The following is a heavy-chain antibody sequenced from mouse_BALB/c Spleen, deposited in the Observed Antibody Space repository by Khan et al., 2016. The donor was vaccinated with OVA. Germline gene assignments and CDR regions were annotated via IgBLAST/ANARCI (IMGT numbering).Heavy chain of an antibody. CDR1: GFSLTTYG. Sequence: VELVESGPGLVQPSQSLSITCTVSGFSLTTYGVHWVRQSPGKGLEWLGVIWSGGSTDYNAAFISRLSISKDSSKSQVFFKMNSLQVNDTAIYYCARNYDYDEGLAYWGQGTLVTVS. CDR2: IWSGGST. D-gene: IGHD2-4*01. V-gene: IGHV2-2*02. CDR3: ARNYDYDEGLAY. J-gene: IGHJ3*01.